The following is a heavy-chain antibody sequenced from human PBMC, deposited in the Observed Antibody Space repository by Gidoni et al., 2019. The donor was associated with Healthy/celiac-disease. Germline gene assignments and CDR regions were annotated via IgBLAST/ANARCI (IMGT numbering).Heavy chain of an antibody. CDR3: ARGGYDSSGYRLGY. CDR2: IYYSGST. D-gene: IGHD3-22*01. J-gene: IGHJ4*02. CDR1: VGSISSYY. V-gene: IGHV4-59*01. Sequence: QVQLQESGPGLVKPSETLSLTCTVSVGSISSYYWSWVRQPPGKGLEWIVYIYYSGSTNYNPSLKSRVTISVDTSKNQFSLKLSSVTAADTAVYYCARGGYDSSGYRLGYWGQGTLVTVSS.